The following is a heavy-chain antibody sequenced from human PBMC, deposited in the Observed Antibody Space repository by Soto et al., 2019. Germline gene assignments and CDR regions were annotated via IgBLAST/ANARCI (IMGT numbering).Heavy chain of an antibody. D-gene: IGHD3-22*01. V-gene: IGHV4-39*01. J-gene: IGHJ1*01. CDR2: IYYSGST. CDR1: GGSISRSSDY. CDR3: ATVAVGDSSASYYRCFQH. Sequence: QPQLQESGPGLVKPSETLSLTCTASGGSISRSSDYWAWVRQPPGKGLEWIGNIYYSGSTYYNPALKTRVSISVDTSKHQFSLKLSTVTAADTAVYYCATVAVGDSSASYYRCFQHWGQGTLVTVSS.